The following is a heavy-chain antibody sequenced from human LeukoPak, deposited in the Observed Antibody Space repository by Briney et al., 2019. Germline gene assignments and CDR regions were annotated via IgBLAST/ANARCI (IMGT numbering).Heavy chain of an antibody. Sequence: ASVKVSCKASGYTFTSYDINWVRQATGQGLEWMGWMNPNSGNTGYAQKFQGRVTMTEDTSTDTAYMELSSLRSEDTAVYYCARLEKSSAWYGKGNYFDYWGQGTLVTVSS. J-gene: IGHJ4*02. CDR3: ARLEKSSAWYGKGNYFDY. D-gene: IGHD6-19*01. V-gene: IGHV1-8*01. CDR2: MNPNSGNT. CDR1: GYTFTSYD.